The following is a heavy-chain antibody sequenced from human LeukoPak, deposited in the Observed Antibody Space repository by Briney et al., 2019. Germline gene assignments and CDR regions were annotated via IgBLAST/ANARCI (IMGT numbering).Heavy chain of an antibody. D-gene: IGHD3-22*01. CDR2: INHSGST. CDR1: GVSFSGYY. J-gene: IGHJ4*02. Sequence: PSETLSLTCAVYGVSFSGYYWSWIRQPPGKGLEWIGEINHSGSTNYNPSLKSRVTISVDTSKNQFSLKLSSVTAADTAVYYCARATYYYDSSGYSLFDYWGQGTLVTVSS. CDR3: ARATYYYDSSGYSLFDY. V-gene: IGHV4-34*01.